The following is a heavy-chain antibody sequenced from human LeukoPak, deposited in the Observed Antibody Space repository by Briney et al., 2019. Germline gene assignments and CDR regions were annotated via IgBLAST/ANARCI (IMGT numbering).Heavy chain of an antibody. CDR2: IYHSGST. J-gene: IGHJ6*02. CDR3: ARGTTKTYYYGMDV. Sequence: SETLSLTCAVSGGSISSGGYSWSWIRQPPGKGLEWIGYIYHSGSTYYNPSLKSRVTISVDRSKNQFSLKLSSVTAADTAVYHCARGTTKTYYYGMDVWGQGTTVTVSS. CDR1: GGSISSGGYS. V-gene: IGHV4-30-2*01. D-gene: IGHD1-1*01.